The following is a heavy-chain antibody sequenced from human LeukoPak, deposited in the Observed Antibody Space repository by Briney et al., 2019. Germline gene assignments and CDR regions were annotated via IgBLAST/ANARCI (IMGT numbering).Heavy chain of an antibody. Sequence: SETLSLTCAVSGGSISSSNWWSWVRQPPGKGLEWIGEIYHSGSTNYNPSLKSRVTISVDKSKNQFSLKLSSVTAADTAVYYCASGWGAQHIVDLYYFDYWGQGTLVTVSS. V-gene: IGHV4-4*02. CDR3: ASGWGAQHIVDLYYFDY. J-gene: IGHJ4*02. D-gene: IGHD2-15*01. CDR2: IYHSGST. CDR1: GGSISSSNW.